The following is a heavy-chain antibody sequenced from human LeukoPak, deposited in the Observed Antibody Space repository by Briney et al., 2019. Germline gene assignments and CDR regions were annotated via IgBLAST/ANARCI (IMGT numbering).Heavy chain of an antibody. Sequence: GGSLRLSCAASGFTFSSYSMNWVRQAPGKGLEWVSSISSSSNYIYYADSVKGRFTISRDNAKNSLYLQMNSLRAEDTAVYYCARDYSGSYYWGQGTLVTVSS. J-gene: IGHJ4*02. V-gene: IGHV3-21*01. CDR1: GFTFSSYS. D-gene: IGHD1-26*01. CDR2: ISSSSNYI. CDR3: ARDYSGSYY.